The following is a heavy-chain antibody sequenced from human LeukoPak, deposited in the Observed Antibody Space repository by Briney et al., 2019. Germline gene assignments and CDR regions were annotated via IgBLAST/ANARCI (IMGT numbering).Heavy chain of an antibody. Sequence: GGSLRLSCADSGFTFSSYGMHWVRHAPGKGLEWVAVISYDGSNKYYADSVKGRFTISRYNSKNTLYLQMNSLRAEDTAVYYCAKLAYSSSSFDYWGQGTLVTVSS. V-gene: IGHV3-30*18. CDR1: GFTFSSYG. D-gene: IGHD6-6*01. J-gene: IGHJ4*02. CDR2: ISYDGSNK. CDR3: AKLAYSSSSFDY.